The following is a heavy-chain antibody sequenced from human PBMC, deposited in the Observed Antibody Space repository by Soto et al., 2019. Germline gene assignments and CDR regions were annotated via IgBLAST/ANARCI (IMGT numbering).Heavy chain of an antibody. CDR2: ISHDGLEK. D-gene: IGHD3-3*01. CDR1: GFMFSGYG. CDR3: AKLVGGVKAIGAHGDLLDP. Sequence: QVQLVESGGGVVQPGDSLRLSCAASGFMFSGYGMHWIRQATGKALKWVAVISHDGLEKYYGDSVKGRCTVSRDNSNNTLFWQIDSLRAEDTAVYYCAKLVGGVKAIGAHGDLLDPWGQGTLGTVSS. V-gene: IGHV3-30*18. J-gene: IGHJ5*02.